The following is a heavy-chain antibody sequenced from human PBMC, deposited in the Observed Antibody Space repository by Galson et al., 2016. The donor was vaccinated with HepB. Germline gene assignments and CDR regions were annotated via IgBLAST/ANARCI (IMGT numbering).Heavy chain of an antibody. CDR3: ARSGGSAGMY. J-gene: IGHJ1*01. CDR2: MHDSGST. Sequence: ETLSLTCSVSGGSISGKYWSWTRQLPGKGLEWIAYMHDSGSTRYNPSLKSRVTISADTSINQFPLRLISVTAGDTAVYYCARSGGSAGMYWGQGTLVTVSS. CDR1: GGSISGKY. V-gene: IGHV4-59*08. D-gene: IGHD3-16*01.